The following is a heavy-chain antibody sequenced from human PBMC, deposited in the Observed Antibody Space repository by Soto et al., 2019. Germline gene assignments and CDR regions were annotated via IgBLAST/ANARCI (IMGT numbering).Heavy chain of an antibody. CDR2: IYYSGNT. CDR3: VRGGYVHAFDY. V-gene: IGHV4-59*01. Sequence: ETLTLTCTVSGGSISDYYWGWIRQPPGKGLEWIGSIYYSGNTHYNPSLKSRVTISVDTSMNQFSLNLDSVTAVDSAVYYCVRGGYVHAFDYWGQGALVTVSS. J-gene: IGHJ4*02. CDR1: GGSISDYY. D-gene: IGHD5-12*01.